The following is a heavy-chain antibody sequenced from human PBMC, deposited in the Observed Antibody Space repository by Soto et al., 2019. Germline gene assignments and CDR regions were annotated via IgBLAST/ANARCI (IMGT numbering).Heavy chain of an antibody. Sequence: QVQLVQSGAEVKKPGSSVKVSCKASGGTFSSYAISWVRQAPGQGLEWMGGIIPIFGTANYAQKFQGRVTITADESTSTAYMELSSLRSEDTAVYYCARVDVVVVAATMEAFDIWGQGTMVTVS. D-gene: IGHD2-15*01. CDR2: IIPIFGTA. J-gene: IGHJ3*02. CDR3: ARVDVVVVAATMEAFDI. CDR1: GGTFSSYA. V-gene: IGHV1-69*01.